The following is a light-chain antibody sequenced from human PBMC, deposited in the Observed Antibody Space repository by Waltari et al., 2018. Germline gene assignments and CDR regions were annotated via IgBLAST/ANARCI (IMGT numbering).Light chain of an antibody. CDR3: HSRDASGVGGS. CDR2: DKN. V-gene: IGLV3-19*01. J-gene: IGLJ2*01. Sequence: SSELTQDPAVSVAMGQTVTITCQGNGLRSYYASWYQQRPGQAPILITYDKNNRPSGVPDRFSGSNSDNTASLTITGAQAEDEASYYCHSRDASGVGGSFGGGTKLTVL. CDR1: GLRSYY.